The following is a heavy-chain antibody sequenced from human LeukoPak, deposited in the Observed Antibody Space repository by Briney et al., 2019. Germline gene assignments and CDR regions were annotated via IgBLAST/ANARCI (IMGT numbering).Heavy chain of an antibody. V-gene: IGHV4-4*01. D-gene: IGHD5-18*01. CDR3: ARDPDTAVPHFDY. CDR1: GGSIDSTNY. J-gene: IGHJ4*02. Sequence: SETLSLTCGVSGGSIDSTNYWSWVRQAPGKGLEWIGEIAHDGTRNYNPSLRSRVAMSFDRANNYFSPSLTAVTAADTAVYCCARDPDTAVPHFDYWGQGTLVTVSS. CDR2: IAHDGTR.